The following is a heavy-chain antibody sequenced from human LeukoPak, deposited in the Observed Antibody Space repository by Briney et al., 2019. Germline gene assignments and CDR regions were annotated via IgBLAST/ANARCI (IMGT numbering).Heavy chain of an antibody. V-gene: IGHV4-39*01. J-gene: IGHJ4*02. D-gene: IGHD2-15*01. CDR2: INYGGTT. Sequence: SETLSLTCTVSGGSISSSTYSWVWIRQPPGKGLEWIGNINYGGTTYYNPSLKSRVTISIDTSNDQFSLKLSSVTAADTAVYYCARQTASGIDYWGQGTLVTVSS. CDR1: GGSISSSTYS. CDR3: ARQTASGIDY.